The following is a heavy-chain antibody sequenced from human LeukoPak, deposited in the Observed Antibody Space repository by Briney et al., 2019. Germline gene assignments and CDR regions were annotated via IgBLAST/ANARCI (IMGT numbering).Heavy chain of an antibody. D-gene: IGHD3-3*01. Sequence: GASVKVSCKASGYTFTSYDTNWVRQATGQGLEWMGWLNPNSGNTGYAQKFQGRVTMTRNTSISTAYMELSSLRSEDTAVYYCARERSEMEWLFSYYYYGMDVWGQGTTVTVSS. J-gene: IGHJ6*02. CDR2: LNPNSGNT. V-gene: IGHV1-8*01. CDR3: ARERSEMEWLFSYYYYGMDV. CDR1: GYTFTSYD.